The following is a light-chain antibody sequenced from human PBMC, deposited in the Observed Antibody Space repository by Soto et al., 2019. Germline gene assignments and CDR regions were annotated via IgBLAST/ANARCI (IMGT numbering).Light chain of an antibody. CDR2: LNSDGSH. CDR3: QTWGTRIQDVV. Sequence: QLVLTQSPSASASLGASVKLTCTLSSGHSSYAIAWHQQQPEKGPRYLMKLNSDGSHSKGDGIPDRFSGSSSGAERYLTISSLQSEDEAEYYCQTWGTRIQDVVFGGGTKLTVL. V-gene: IGLV4-69*01. CDR1: SGHSSYA. J-gene: IGLJ2*01.